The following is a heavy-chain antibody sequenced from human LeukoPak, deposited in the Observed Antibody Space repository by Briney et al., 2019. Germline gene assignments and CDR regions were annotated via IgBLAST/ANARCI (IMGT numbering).Heavy chain of an antibody. Sequence: AASVTVSCKASGGTFSSYAISWVRQAPGQGLEWMGGIIPIFGTANYAQKFQGRVTITADESTSTAYMELSSLRSEDTAVYYCARHEGSGSYFHWFDPWGQGTLVTVSS. V-gene: IGHV1-69*13. CDR3: ARHEGSGSYFHWFDP. D-gene: IGHD1-26*01. CDR1: GGTFSSYA. J-gene: IGHJ5*02. CDR2: IIPIFGTA.